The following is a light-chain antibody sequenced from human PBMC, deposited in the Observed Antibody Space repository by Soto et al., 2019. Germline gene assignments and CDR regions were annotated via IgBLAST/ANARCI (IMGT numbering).Light chain of an antibody. V-gene: IGKV1-5*03. Sequence: DIHMTQSPSTLSASVGDRVTITCRSSQSISLLVAWYQQKPGRAPNLLIYKTSSLETGVPSRFSGSGSGTEFTLTISSLQPDDFETYYCQHYKDYSWTFGQGTKVEVK. J-gene: IGKJ1*01. CDR3: QHYKDYSWT. CDR1: QSISLL. CDR2: KTS.